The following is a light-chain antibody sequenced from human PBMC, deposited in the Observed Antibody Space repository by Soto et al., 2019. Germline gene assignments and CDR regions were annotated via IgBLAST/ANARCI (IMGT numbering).Light chain of an antibody. Sequence: QSALTQPASVSGSPGQSITISCTGTSSDVGSYNLVSWYQQHPGKAPKLIIYEGSKRPSGVSNRFSGSKSGNTASLTISGLQAEDEADHYCCSYAGSSLVFGGGTKLTVL. CDR2: EGS. J-gene: IGLJ2*01. CDR3: CSYAGSSLV. CDR1: SSDVGSYNL. V-gene: IGLV2-23*01.